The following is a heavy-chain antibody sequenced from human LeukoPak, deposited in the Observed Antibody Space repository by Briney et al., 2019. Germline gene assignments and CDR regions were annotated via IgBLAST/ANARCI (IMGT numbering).Heavy chain of an antibody. V-gene: IGHV3-48*03. D-gene: IGHD1-26*01. J-gene: IGHJ4*02. CDR2: ISSSGSTI. CDR1: GFTFSSYW. CDR3: ARDLRIVSGSYLDY. Sequence: GGSLRLSCAASGFTFSSYWMSWVRQAPGKGLEWVSYISSSGSTIYYADSVKGRFISSRDNTKNSLYLQMNSLRAEDTAIYYCARDLRIVSGSYLDYWGQGTLVTVSS.